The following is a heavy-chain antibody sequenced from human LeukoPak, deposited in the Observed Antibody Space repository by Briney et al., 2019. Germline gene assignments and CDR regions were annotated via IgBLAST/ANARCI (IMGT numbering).Heavy chain of an antibody. V-gene: IGHV3-74*01. D-gene: IGHD6-13*01. CDR1: GFTFSSYW. Sequence: GGSLRLSCAASGFTFSSYWMHWVRQAPGKGLGWVSRINSDGSSTSYADSVKGRFTISRDNAKNTLYLQMNSLRAGDTAVYYCARDVFPYSSSWEGDDYWGQGTLVTASS. CDR3: ARDVFPYSSSWEGDDY. J-gene: IGHJ4*02. CDR2: INSDGSST.